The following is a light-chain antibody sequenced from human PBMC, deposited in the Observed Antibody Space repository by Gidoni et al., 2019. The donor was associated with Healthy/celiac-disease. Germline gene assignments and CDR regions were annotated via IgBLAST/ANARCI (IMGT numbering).Light chain of an antibody. Sequence: ILMTQPPLSLPVTPGEPASISCRSSQSLLHRNGYNYLDWYLQKPGQSPQLLIYLGSNRASGVPERFSGSGSGTDFTLTISRVEAEDVGVYYCMQAIQTPFTFGPGTKVDIK. CDR2: LGS. CDR1: QSLLHRNGYNY. CDR3: MQAIQTPFT. J-gene: IGKJ3*01. V-gene: IGKV2-28*01.